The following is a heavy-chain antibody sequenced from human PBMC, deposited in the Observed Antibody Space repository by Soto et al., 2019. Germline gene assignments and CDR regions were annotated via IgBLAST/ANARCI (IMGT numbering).Heavy chain of an antibody. CDR2: VYPGDSET. V-gene: IGHV5-51*01. J-gene: IGHJ4*02. CDR3: ARLGFPGAIYFDS. Sequence: GESLKISCKGSGYNFTTFWIGWVRQVPGKGLEWMGIVYPGDSETKYSPDFEGQVTISADRSTNTAYLQWRSLRASDTAMYYCARLGFPGAIYFDSWGLGTLVTVSS. CDR1: GYNFTTFW.